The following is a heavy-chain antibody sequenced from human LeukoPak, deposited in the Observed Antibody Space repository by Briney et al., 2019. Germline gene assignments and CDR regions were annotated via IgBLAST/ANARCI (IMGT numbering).Heavy chain of an antibody. Sequence: PGGSLRLSCAASGFTFDDYAMHWVRQAPGKGLEWVSLISWDGGSTYYADSVKGRFTISRDNSKNSLYLQMNSLRAEDTALYYCAKAGGYLHYYYMDVWGKGTTVTVSS. CDR1: GFTFDDYA. D-gene: IGHD3-10*01. CDR3: AKAGGYLHYYYMDV. CDR2: ISWDGGST. J-gene: IGHJ6*03. V-gene: IGHV3-43D*03.